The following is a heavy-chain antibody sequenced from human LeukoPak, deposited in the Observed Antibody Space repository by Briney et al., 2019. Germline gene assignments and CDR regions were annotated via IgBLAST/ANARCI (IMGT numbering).Heavy chain of an antibody. CDR3: ARDGDWVYDAFDI. CDR2: TYYKSKTYN. V-gene: IGHV6-1*01. CDR1: GDSVSVNSDV. J-gene: IGHJ3*02. Sequence: SQTLSLTCAISGDSVSVNSDVWNWIRQSPSKGLEWLGRTYYKSKTYNDYAVSVKSRITISPDTSKNHFSLQLNSVTPEDTSVYYCARDGDWVYDAFDIWGQGTMVTVSS. D-gene: IGHD3-9*01.